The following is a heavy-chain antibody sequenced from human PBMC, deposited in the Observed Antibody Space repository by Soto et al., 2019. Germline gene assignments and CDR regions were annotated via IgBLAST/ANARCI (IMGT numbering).Heavy chain of an antibody. D-gene: IGHD2-15*01. CDR1: GYTFISYA. Sequence: ASVKVSCKASGYTFISYAIHWVRQAPGQRLEWMGWINAGNGNTKYSQKFQGRVTITRDTSASTAYMELASLRSEDTAVYYCARELQGLYYFDYWGQGTLVTVSS. CDR2: INAGNGNT. J-gene: IGHJ4*02. V-gene: IGHV1-3*01. CDR3: ARELQGLYYFDY.